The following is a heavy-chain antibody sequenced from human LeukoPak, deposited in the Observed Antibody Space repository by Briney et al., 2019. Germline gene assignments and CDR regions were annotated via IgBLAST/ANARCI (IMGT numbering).Heavy chain of an antibody. CDR1: GGSISSYY. D-gene: IGHD6-19*01. Sequence: SETLSLTCTVSGGSISSYYWSWIRQPPGKGLEWIGYTYYSGSTNYNPSLKSRVTISVDTSKNQFSLKLSSVTAADTAVYYCARHIRYSSGFDYWGQGTLVTVSS. J-gene: IGHJ4*02. CDR3: ARHIRYSSGFDY. V-gene: IGHV4-59*08. CDR2: TYYSGST.